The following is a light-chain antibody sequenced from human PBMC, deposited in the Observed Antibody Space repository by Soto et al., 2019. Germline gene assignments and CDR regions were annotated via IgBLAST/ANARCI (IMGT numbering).Light chain of an antibody. V-gene: IGKV4-1*01. Sequence: DIVMTQSPDSLAVSLGERATINCKSSQSVLFSSNNKNYLAWYQQKPLQPPKLRIYWASTRESGVPDRFSGSGSGTDFTLTISSLQAEDVAVYYCQQFYPSPRTFGQGTKVEIK. CDR1: QSVLFSSNNKNY. CDR2: WAS. J-gene: IGKJ1*01. CDR3: QQFYPSPRT.